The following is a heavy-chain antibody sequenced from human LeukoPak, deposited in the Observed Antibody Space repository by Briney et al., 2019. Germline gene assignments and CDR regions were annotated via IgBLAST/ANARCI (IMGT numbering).Heavy chain of an antibody. CDR3: ARASPVAGTDY. D-gene: IGHD6-19*01. CDR1: GLTFSSYS. CDR2: ISSSSSYI. V-gene: IGHV3-21*01. Sequence: GGSLRLSCAASGLTFSSYSMNWVRQAPGKGLEWVSSISSSSSYIYYADSVKGRFTISRDNAKNSLYLQMNSLRAEDTAVYYCARASPVAGTDYWGQGTLVTVSS. J-gene: IGHJ4*02.